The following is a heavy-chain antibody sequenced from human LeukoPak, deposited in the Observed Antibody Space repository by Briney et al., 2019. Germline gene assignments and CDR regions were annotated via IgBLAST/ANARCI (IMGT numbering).Heavy chain of an antibody. CDR1: GDSISSYY. CDR2: IYHSGST. J-gene: IGHJ5*02. CDR3: ARGRRDNWFDP. V-gene: IGHV4-59*01. Sequence: SETLSLTCTVSGDSISSYYWSWIRQPPGKGLEWIGYIYHSGSTNYNPSLKSRVTISADTSKDQFSLKLASVTAADTAVYYCARGRRDNWFDPWGQGTLVTVSS.